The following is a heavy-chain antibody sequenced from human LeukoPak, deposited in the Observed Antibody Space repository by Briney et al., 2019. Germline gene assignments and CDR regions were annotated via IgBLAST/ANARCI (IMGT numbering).Heavy chain of an antibody. CDR3: ARLFGIQLGGRTGWFDP. V-gene: IGHV3-11*01. CDR1: GFTFRDFH. D-gene: IGHD3-16*01. J-gene: IGHJ5*02. CDR2: IGTRGNDI. Sequence: GGSLRLSCTASGFTFRDFHMSWIRQTPRKGLEWISSIGTRGNDIFFADSVRGRFTISRDNAKNSMFLQMNSLRDEDTAVYYCARLFGIQLGGRTGWFDPWGQGTLVTVSS.